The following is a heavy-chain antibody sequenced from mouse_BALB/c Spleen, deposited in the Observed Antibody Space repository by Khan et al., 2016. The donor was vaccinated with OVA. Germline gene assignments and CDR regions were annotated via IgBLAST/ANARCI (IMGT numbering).Heavy chain of an antibody. CDR2: INPTTGYT. Sequence: QVQLKQSGAELAKPGASVKMSCKAPGYTFTSYWMHWVKQRPGQGLEWIGFINPTTGYTEYNQKFKDKATLTADKSSSTAYMQLSSLTSEDSAVXYCARSPTMITQFSYWGQGTLVTVSA. CDR3: ARSPTMITQFSY. J-gene: IGHJ3*01. D-gene: IGHD2-4*01. CDR1: GYTFTSYW. V-gene: IGHV1-7*01.